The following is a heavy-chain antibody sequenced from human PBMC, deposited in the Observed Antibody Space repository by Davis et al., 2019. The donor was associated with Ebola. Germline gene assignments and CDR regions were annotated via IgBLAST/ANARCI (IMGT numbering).Heavy chain of an antibody. CDR1: GGTFSSYA. Sequence: AASVKVSCKASGGTFSSYAISWVRQAPGQGLEWMGIINPSGGSTSYAQKFQGRVTMTRDTSTSTVYMELSSLRSEDTAVYYCARSGVGSGYYYEYNWFDPWGQGTLVTVSS. V-gene: IGHV1-46*01. CDR2: INPSGGST. D-gene: IGHD3-22*01. J-gene: IGHJ5*02. CDR3: ARSGVGSGYYYEYNWFDP.